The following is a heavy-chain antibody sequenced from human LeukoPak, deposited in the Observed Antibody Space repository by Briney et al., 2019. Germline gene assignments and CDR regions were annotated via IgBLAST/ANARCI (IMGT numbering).Heavy chain of an antibody. CDR1: GFPVSSDY. CDR3: ARESRFMSGYYSDY. J-gene: IGHJ4*02. Sequence: PGGSLRLSCAASGFPVSSDYMSWVRQAPGKGLEWAAVIYSGDTTYYADSVKGRFTVSRDNSKNTLYLQMNNLRAEDTAVYYCARESRFMSGYYSDYWGQGTLVTVSS. D-gene: IGHD3-3*01. V-gene: IGHV3-53*01. CDR2: IYSGDTT.